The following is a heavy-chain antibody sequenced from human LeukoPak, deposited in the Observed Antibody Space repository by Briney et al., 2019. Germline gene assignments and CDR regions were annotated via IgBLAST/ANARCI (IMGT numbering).Heavy chain of an antibody. Sequence: GGSLRLSCAASGFTFSSYAMSWVRQAPGKGLEWVSGISGGGGSTYYADSVRGRFTISRDNSKNTLYLQMNSLRAEDTALYYCAKVGSGSSQRYPFGIWGQGTMVTVSS. CDR3: AKVGSGSSQRYPFGI. J-gene: IGHJ3*02. D-gene: IGHD2-15*01. CDR2: ISGGGGST. CDR1: GFTFSSYA. V-gene: IGHV3-23*01.